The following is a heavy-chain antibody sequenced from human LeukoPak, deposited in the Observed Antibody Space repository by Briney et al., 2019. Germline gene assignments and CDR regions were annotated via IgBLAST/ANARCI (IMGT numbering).Heavy chain of an antibody. Sequence: SETLSLTCTVSGGSVSSGSYYWSWIRQPPGKGLEWIGDIVYSGSTNYNPSLKSRATISVHTSKNQFSLKLSSVTAADTAVYYCAREKGIAAAALFDYWGQGTLVTVSS. CDR2: IVYSGST. D-gene: IGHD6-13*01. J-gene: IGHJ4*02. CDR1: GGSVSSGSYY. V-gene: IGHV4-61*01. CDR3: AREKGIAAAALFDY.